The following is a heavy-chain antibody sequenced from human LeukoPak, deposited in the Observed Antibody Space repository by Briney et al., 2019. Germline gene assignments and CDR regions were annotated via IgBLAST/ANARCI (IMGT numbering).Heavy chain of an antibody. Sequence: PGGSLRLSCAASGFTFSSYAMHWVRQAPGKGLEYVSAISSNGGSTYYANSVQGRFTISRDNSKNTLYLQMGRLRAEDMAVYYCARTYYDFWSGYYTGKGMGDDRDNWFDPWGQGTLVTVSS. J-gene: IGHJ5*02. CDR3: ARTYYDFWSGYYTGKGMGDDRDNWFDP. V-gene: IGHV3-64*01. D-gene: IGHD3-3*01. CDR2: ISSNGGST. CDR1: GFTFSSYA.